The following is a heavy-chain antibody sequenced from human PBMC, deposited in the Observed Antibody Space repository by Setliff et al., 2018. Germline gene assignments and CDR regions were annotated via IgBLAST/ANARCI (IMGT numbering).Heavy chain of an antibody. Sequence: VASVKVSCKASGYAVTGYHIHWVRQAPGQGPEWMGWINPNTGGTNYAQKFQGRVTMTRDTSITTAYMELSSLRSDDTAVYYCARGGKAAAERKGLFENWGQGTLVTVSS. V-gene: IGHV1-2*02. CDR2: INPNTGGT. CDR1: GYAVTGYH. D-gene: IGHD6-13*01. CDR3: ARGGKAAAERKGLFEN. J-gene: IGHJ4*02.